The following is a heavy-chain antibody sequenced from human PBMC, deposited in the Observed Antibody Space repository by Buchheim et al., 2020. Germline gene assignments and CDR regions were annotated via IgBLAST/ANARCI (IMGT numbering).Heavy chain of an antibody. Sequence: EVQLVESGGGLVQPGGSLRLSCAASGFTFSSYEMNWVRQAPGKGLEWVSYISSSGSTIYYADSVKGRFTISRDNVKNSLYLQMNSLRAEDTAVYYCARDRFEDYGGNRFYWYFDLWGRGTL. CDR3: ARDRFEDYGGNRFYWYFDL. CDR1: GFTFSSYE. CDR2: ISSSGSTI. D-gene: IGHD4-23*01. V-gene: IGHV3-48*03. J-gene: IGHJ2*01.